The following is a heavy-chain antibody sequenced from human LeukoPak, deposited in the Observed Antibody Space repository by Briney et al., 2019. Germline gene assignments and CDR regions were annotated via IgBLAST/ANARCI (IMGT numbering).Heavy chain of an antibody. V-gene: IGHV4-34*01. CDR2: INHSGST. CDR1: GGSFSGYY. D-gene: IGHD3-22*01. J-gene: IGHJ6*02. Sequence: PSETLSLTCAVYGGSFSGYYWSWIRQPPGKGLEWIGEINHSGSTNYNPSLKSRVTISVDTSKNQFSLKLSSVTAADTAVYYCARGRYYYDSSGAYYYYGMDVWGQGTTVTVSS. CDR3: ARGRYYYDSSGAYYYYGMDV.